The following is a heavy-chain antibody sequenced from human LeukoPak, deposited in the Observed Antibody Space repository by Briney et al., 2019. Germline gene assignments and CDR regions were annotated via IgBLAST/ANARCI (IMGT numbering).Heavy chain of an antibody. J-gene: IGHJ3*02. D-gene: IGHD6-19*01. V-gene: IGHV4-34*01. CDR2: INHSGST. CDR3: ASDIAVAGTAAFDI. Sequence: SETLSLTCAVYGGSFSGYYWSWIRQPPGKGLEWIGEINHSGSTNYNPSLKSRVTISVDTSKNQFSLKLSSVTAADTAVYYCASDIAVAGTAAFDIWGQGTVVTVSS. CDR1: GGSFSGYY.